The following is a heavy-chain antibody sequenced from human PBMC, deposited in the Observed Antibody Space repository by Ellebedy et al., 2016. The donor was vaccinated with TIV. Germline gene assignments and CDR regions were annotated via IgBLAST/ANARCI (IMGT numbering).Heavy chain of an antibody. CDR1: GYTFTSYG. Sequence: ASVKVSXXASGYTFTSYGISWVRQAPGQGLEWMGWISAYNGNTNYAQKLQGRVTMTTDTSTSTAYMELRSLRSDDTAVYYCARAPPYYDFWSGNPWRDYYYYYYGMDVWGQGTTVTVSS. D-gene: IGHD3-3*01. CDR2: ISAYNGNT. CDR3: ARAPPYYDFWSGNPWRDYYYYYYGMDV. J-gene: IGHJ6*02. V-gene: IGHV1-18*04.